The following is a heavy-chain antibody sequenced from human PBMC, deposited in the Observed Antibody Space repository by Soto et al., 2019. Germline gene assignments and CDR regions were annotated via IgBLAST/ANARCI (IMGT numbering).Heavy chain of an antibody. J-gene: IGHJ6*02. CDR2: MNPNSGNT. CDR3: AREKTSSGMDV. CDR1: GYTFTSYD. Sequence: QVQLVQSGAEVKKPGASVKVSCKASGYTFTSYDINWVRQATGQGLEWMGWMNPNSGNTGYAQKFQGRVTMPRNTSITTAYTELSSLRSEHTAVYYCAREKTSSGMDVWGQGTTVTVSS. V-gene: IGHV1-8*01.